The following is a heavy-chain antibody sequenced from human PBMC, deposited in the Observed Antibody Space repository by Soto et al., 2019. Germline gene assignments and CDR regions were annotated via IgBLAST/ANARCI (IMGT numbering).Heavy chain of an antibody. CDR3: ARGNYYASGSPRYDY. CDR1: GCSLSSYY. Sequence: SETLPLTCTFSGCSLSSYYWILIRQPTGKGLEWLGNIYYTGSTNYIPSLKGRLTISLDTSKNQFSLRLSSATAADTAVYYCARGNYYASGSPRYDYWGQGRLVTVSS. CDR2: IYYTGST. J-gene: IGHJ4*02. V-gene: IGHV4-59*13. D-gene: IGHD3-10*01.